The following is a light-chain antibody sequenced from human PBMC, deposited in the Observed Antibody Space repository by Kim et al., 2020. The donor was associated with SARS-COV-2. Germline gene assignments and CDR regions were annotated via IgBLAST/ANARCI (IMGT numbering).Light chain of an antibody. J-gene: IGKJ2*01. Sequence: LSASVGDRVSITCRASQRIDTSLAWFHQRSAKAPKVLFYSSSNLESGIPPRFSGSGCVTSFNLTISSLQPDDFSTYYGQQYSRYSSCGQGTKLEI. V-gene: IGKV1-5*03. CDR2: SSS. CDR3: QQYSRYSS. CDR1: QRIDTS.